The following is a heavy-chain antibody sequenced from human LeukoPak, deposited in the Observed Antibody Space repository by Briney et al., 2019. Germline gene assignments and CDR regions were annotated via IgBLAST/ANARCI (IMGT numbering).Heavy chain of an antibody. D-gene: IGHD3-9*01. V-gene: IGHV3-74*01. CDR2: INSDGSST. CDR3: ASPPPPLRYFDWLLGHATYYFDY. Sequence: GGSLRLSCAASGFTFSSYWMHWVRQAPGKGLVWVSRINSDGSSTSYADSVKGRFTISRDNSKNTLYLQMNSLRAEDTAVYYCASPPPPLRYFDWLLGHATYYFDYWGQGTLVTVSS. CDR1: GFTFSSYW. J-gene: IGHJ4*02.